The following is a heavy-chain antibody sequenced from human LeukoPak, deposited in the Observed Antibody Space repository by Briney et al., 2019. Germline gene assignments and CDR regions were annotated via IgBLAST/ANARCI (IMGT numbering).Heavy chain of an antibody. CDR2: IYHSGST. J-gene: IGHJ4*02. Sequence: SQTLSLTCGISGGSISSGDFSWSWIRQPPGKGLEWIGYIYHSGSTYYNPSLKSRVTISVDTSKNQFSLKLSSVTAADTAVYYCAREGIAAAGYDYWGQGTLVTVSS. V-gene: IGHV4-30-2*01. D-gene: IGHD6-13*01. CDR1: GGSISSGDFS. CDR3: AREGIAAAGYDY.